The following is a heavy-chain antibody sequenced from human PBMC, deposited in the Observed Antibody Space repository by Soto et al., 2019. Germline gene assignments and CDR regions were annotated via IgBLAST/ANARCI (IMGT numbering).Heavy chain of an antibody. CDR3: TRAGSDPGNFYISNYYAMDV. Sequence: LRLSCADSRVSVSSDYMSWVRQAPGKGLEWVSLIYSGGDTYYADSVKGRFTISRDISSNTIYLHMTSLRANDTAIYYCTRAGSDPGNFYISNYYAMDVWGRGTTVTVSS. CDR1: RVSVSSDY. J-gene: IGHJ6*02. V-gene: IGHV3-53*01. D-gene: IGHD3-10*01. CDR2: IYSGGDT.